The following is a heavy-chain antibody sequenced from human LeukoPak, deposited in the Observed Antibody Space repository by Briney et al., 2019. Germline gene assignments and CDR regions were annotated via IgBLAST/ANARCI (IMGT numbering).Heavy chain of an antibody. V-gene: IGHV1-8*01. CDR1: GYTFTSYD. CDR3: ATRTRRYSLALNWFDP. Sequence: ASVKVSCKASGYTFTSYDINWLRQATGHALEWMGGMNPNSRNTRYAQKFQGRLTMTSNTSTSTAYMQLSSLRSEDTAVYHCATRTRRYSLALNWFDPWGQGTMVTVSS. CDR2: MNPNSRNT. D-gene: IGHD2-15*01. J-gene: IGHJ5*02.